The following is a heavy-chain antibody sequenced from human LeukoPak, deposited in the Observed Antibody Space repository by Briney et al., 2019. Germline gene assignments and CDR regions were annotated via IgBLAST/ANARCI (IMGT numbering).Heavy chain of an antibody. CDR1: GGSISSYY. Sequence: SETLSLTCTVSGGSISSYYWSWIRQPPGKGLEWIGYIYYSGSTNYNPSLKSRVTISVDTSKNQFSLKLSSVTAADTAVYYCARDSSGWGGLDYWGQGTLVTVSS. D-gene: IGHD6-19*01. CDR2: IYYSGST. J-gene: IGHJ4*02. V-gene: IGHV4-59*01. CDR3: ARDSSGWGGLDY.